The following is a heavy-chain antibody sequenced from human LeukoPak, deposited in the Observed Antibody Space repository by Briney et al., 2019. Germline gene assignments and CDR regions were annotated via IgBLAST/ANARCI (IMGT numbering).Heavy chain of an antibody. CDR2: IIPILGIA. D-gene: IGHD2-21*02. J-gene: IGHJ5*02. V-gene: IGHV1-69*04. Sequence: SVKVSCKASGGTFSSYAISWVRQAPGQGLEWMGRIIPILGIANYAQKFQGSVTITADKSTSTAYMELSSLRSEDTAVYYCARETYCGGDCYSELWFDPWGQGTLVTVSS. CDR3: ARETYCGGDCYSELWFDP. CDR1: GGTFSSYA.